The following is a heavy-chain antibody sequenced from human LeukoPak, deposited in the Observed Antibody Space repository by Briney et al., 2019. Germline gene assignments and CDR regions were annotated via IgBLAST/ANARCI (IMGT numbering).Heavy chain of an antibody. CDR1: GDSINSNSYH. Sequence: SETLSLTCTASGDSINSNSYHWGWIRQPPGKGLEWIGTVYSTGNTYYTPSLKSRVTISVDTSNNQFSLKLTSVTAADTAVYYCARPHLTWRVEYFDPWGQGTLVTVSS. J-gene: IGHJ5*02. V-gene: IGHV4-39*01. CDR3: ARPHLTWRVEYFDP. CDR2: VYSTGNT. D-gene: IGHD3-16*01.